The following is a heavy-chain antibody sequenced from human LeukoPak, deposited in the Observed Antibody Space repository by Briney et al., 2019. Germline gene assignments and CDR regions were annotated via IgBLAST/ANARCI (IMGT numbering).Heavy chain of an antibody. J-gene: IGHJ5*02. D-gene: IGHD1-14*01. CDR1: GGSISSNSDY. V-gene: IGHV4-39*07. CDR3: ARGRPYNVGLPPWFDP. Sequence: SETLSLTCTVSGGSISSNSDYWGWVRQPPGKGLEWIGSIYYSGTTYYNPSLKSRVTISVDTSRNQFSLNLSSMTAADTAVYYCARGRPYNVGLPPWFDPWGQGTLVTVSS. CDR2: IYYSGTT.